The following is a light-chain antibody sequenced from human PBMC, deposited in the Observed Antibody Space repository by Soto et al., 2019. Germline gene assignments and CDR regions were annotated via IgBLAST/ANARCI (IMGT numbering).Light chain of an antibody. V-gene: IGKV3-11*01. CDR1: QSVSSY. J-gene: IGKJ3*01. CDR3: QQRSNWPRFT. CDR2: DAS. Sequence: EIVLTQYPATLSLSPGERATLSCRASQSVSSYLAWYRQKPGQAPRLLIYDASNRATGIPARFSGSGSGTDFTLTISSLELEDFAVSYCQQRSNWPRFTFGPGSKVDIK.